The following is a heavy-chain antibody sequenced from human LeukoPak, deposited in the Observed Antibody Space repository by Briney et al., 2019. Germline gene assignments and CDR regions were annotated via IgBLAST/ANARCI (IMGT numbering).Heavy chain of an antibody. V-gene: IGHV4-59*01. J-gene: IGHJ6*02. Sequence: SETLSLTCTVSGGSISSYYWSWIRQPPGKGLEWIGYIYYSGSTNYNPSLKSRVTISVDASKNQFSLKLSSVTAADTAVYYCARGGSYEHYYHYGMDVWGQGTTVTVSS. D-gene: IGHD1-26*01. CDR3: ARGGSYEHYYHYGMDV. CDR2: IYYSGST. CDR1: GGSISSYY.